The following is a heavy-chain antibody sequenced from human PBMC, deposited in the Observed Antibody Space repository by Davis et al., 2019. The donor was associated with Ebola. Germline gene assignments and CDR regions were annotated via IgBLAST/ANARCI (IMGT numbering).Heavy chain of an antibody. Sequence: AASVKVSCKASGYTFTSYAMHWVRQAPGQRLEWMGWINAGNGNTKYSQKFQGRVTMTRDTSTSTVYMELSSLRSEDTAVYYCAGQSIAARLVDYYYGMDVWGQGTTVTVSS. J-gene: IGHJ6*02. CDR3: AGQSIAARLVDYYYGMDV. V-gene: IGHV1-3*01. D-gene: IGHD6-6*01. CDR2: INAGNGNT. CDR1: GYTFTSYA.